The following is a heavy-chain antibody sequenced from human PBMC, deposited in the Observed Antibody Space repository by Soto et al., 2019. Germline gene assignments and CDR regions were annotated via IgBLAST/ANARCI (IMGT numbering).Heavy chain of an antibody. V-gene: IGHV3-30-3*01. J-gene: IGHJ4*02. CDR3: ARGSFGVVIRVDY. CDR2: ISYDGSNK. CDR1: GFTFSSYA. D-gene: IGHD3-3*01. Sequence: GGSLRLSCAASGFTFSSYAMHWVRQAPGKGLEWVAVISYDGSNKYYADSVKGRFTISRDNSKNTLYLQMNSLRAEDTAVYYCARGSFGVVIRVDYWGQGTLVTVSS.